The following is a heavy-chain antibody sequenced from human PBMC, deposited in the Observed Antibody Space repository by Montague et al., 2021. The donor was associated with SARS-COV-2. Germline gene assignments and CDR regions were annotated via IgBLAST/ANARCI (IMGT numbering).Heavy chain of an antibody. J-gene: IGHJ6*03. V-gene: IGHV4-4*07. Sequence: SENLSLICTVSGGSISSYYWSWIRQPAGKGLEWIGRIYTSGSTNYNPSLKSRVTISVDTSKNQFSLKLSSVTAADTAVYYCARDSRQQLFGAYYYYYYMDVWGKGATVTVSS. CDR2: IYTSGST. D-gene: IGHD6-13*01. CDR3: ARDSRQQLFGAYYYYYYMDV. CDR1: GGSISSYY.